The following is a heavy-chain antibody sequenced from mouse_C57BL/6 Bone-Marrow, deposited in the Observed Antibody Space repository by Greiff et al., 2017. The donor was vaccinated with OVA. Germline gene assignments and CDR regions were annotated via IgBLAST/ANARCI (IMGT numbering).Heavy chain of an antibody. Sequence: EVQLVESEGGLVQPGRSMKLSCTASGFTFSDYYMAWVRQVPEKGLEWVANINYDGSSTYYLDSLKSRFIISRDNAKNILYLQMSSLKSEDTATYYCARGRRRGDYDGWYFDVWGTGTTVTVSS. V-gene: IGHV5-16*01. D-gene: IGHD2-4*01. J-gene: IGHJ1*03. CDR2: INYDGSST. CDR1: GFTFSDYY. CDR3: ARGRRRGDYDGWYFDV.